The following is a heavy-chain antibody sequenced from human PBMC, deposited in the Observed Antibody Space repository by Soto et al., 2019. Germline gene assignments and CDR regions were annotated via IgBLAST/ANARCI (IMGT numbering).Heavy chain of an antibody. CDR3: SQDAPGGWHVFDN. J-gene: IGHJ4*02. D-gene: IGHD6-19*01. Sequence: QVQLVESGGGVVQPGRSLRLSCAASGFTFRTYGMHWVRQAPGKGLEWVAFMSYDGRQKYYADSVKGRFTISRDNSKNTLDLQMNSLATEDTAVYCCSQDAPGGWHVFDNWGQGTLVTVSS. CDR2: MSYDGRQK. V-gene: IGHV3-30*18. CDR1: GFTFRTYG.